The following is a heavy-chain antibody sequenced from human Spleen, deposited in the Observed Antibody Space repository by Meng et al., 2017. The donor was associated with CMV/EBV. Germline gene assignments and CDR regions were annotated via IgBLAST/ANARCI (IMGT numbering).Heavy chain of an antibody. V-gene: IGHV1-46*01. CDR1: GYTFTSYY. CDR3: AREGCSSTSCSRDAFDI. CDR2: INPSGGST. Sequence: GESLKISCKASGYTFTSYYMHWVRQAPGQGLEWMGIINPSGGSTSYAQKFQGRVTMTRDTSTSTVYMELSSLRSEDTAVYYCAREGCSSTSCSRDAFDIWGQGTMVTVSS. D-gene: IGHD2-2*01. J-gene: IGHJ3*02.